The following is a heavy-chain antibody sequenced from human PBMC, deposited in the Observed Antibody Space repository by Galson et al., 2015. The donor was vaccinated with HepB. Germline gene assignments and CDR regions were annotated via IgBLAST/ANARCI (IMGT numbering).Heavy chain of an antibody. CDR2: TYYRSKWYN. D-gene: IGHD3-16*01. J-gene: IGHJ4*02. CDR1: GDSVSNNNAA. V-gene: IGHV6-1*01. Sequence: CAISGDSVSNNNAAWDWIRQSPSRGLEWLGRTYYRSKWYNNYAVSVKSRITINPDTSKNQFSLQLNSVTPEDTAVYYCARTGGGYFDYWGQGTLVTVSS. CDR3: ARTGGGYFDY.